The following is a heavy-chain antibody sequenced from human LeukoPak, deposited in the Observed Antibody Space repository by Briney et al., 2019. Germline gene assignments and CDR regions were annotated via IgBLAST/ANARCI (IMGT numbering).Heavy chain of an antibody. CDR3: ASSNYDILTGNLFDY. V-gene: IGHV3-48*04. CDR1: GFTFSSYS. D-gene: IGHD3-9*01. CDR2: ISSSGSTI. Sequence: GGSLRLSCAASGFTFSSYSMNWVRQAPGKGLEWVSYISSSGSTIYYADSVKGRFTISRDNAKNSLYLQMNSLRAEDTAVYYCASSNYDILTGNLFDYWGQGTLVTVSS. J-gene: IGHJ4*02.